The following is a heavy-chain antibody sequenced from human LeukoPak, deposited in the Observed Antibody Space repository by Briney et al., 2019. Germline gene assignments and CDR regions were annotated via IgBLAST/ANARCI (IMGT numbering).Heavy chain of an antibody. CDR1: GGTFSSYA. Sequence: KVSCKASGGTFSSYAISWVRQAPGQGLEWMGGIIPIFGTANYAQKFQGRVTITTDESTSTAYMELSSLRSEDTAVYYCASPPRGYSYGYFFDYWGQGTLVTVSS. CDR3: ASPPRGYSYGYFFDY. CDR2: IIPIFGTA. V-gene: IGHV1-69*05. J-gene: IGHJ4*02. D-gene: IGHD5-18*01.